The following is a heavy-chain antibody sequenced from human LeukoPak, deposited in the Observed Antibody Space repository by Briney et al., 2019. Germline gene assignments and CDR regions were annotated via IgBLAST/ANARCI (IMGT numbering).Heavy chain of an antibody. CDR2: ISSSSSYT. CDR1: GFTFSDYY. V-gene: IGHV3-11*06. J-gene: IGHJ4*02. CDR3: ARSRGSTSYVYY. D-gene: IGHD2-2*01. Sequence: GGSLRLSCAASGFTFSDYYMSWLRQAPGKGLEWVSYISSSSSYTNYADSVKGRFTISRDNAKNSLYLQMNSLRAEDTAVYYCARSRGSTSYVYYWGQGTLVTVSS.